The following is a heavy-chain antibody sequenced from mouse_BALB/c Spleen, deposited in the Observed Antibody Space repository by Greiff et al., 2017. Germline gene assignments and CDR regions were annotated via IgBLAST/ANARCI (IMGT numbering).Heavy chain of an antibody. CDR1: GFNIKDYY. V-gene: IGHV14-1*02. Sequence: VQLKESGAELVRPGALVKLSCKASGFNIKDYYMHWVKQRPEQGLEWIGWIDPENGNTIYDPKFQGKASITADTSSNTAYLQLSSLTSEDTAVYYCARAYYGNYVSAMDYWGQGTSVTVSS. J-gene: IGHJ4*01. CDR3: ARAYYGNYVSAMDY. D-gene: IGHD2-10*01. CDR2: IDPENGNT.